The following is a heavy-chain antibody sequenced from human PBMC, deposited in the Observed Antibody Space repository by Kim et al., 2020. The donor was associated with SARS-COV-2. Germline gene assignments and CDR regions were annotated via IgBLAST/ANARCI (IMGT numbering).Heavy chain of an antibody. Sequence: ASVKVSCKASGYTFTSYGISWVRQAPGQGLEWMGWISAYNGNTNYAQKLQGRVTMTTDTSTSTAYMELRSLRSDDTAVYYCARDLGPNYDFWSGYFGRYYGMDAWGPGATVTVS. CDR1: GYTFTSYG. J-gene: IGHJ6*02. CDR3: ARDLGPNYDFWSGYFGRYYGMDA. D-gene: IGHD3-3*01. CDR2: ISAYNGNT. V-gene: IGHV1-18*01.